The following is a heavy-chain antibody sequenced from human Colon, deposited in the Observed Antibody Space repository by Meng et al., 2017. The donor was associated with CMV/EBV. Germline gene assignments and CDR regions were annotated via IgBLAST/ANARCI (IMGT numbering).Heavy chain of an antibody. CDR1: GFTVSNNN. V-gene: IGHV3-66*01. Sequence: GESLKISCAASGFTVSNNNMSWVRQAPGKGLECVSVISSGGNTNYADSVKGRFTISRDNGKNSLYLQMSSLRAEDTALYYCARKGWDYREAFDVWGQGTMVTVSS. CDR3: ARKGWDYREAFDV. D-gene: IGHD1-26*01. J-gene: IGHJ3*01. CDR2: ISSGGNT.